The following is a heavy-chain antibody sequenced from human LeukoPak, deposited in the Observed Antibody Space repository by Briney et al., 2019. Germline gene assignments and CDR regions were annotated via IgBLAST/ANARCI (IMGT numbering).Heavy chain of an antibody. CDR3: ARGRAFFD. V-gene: IGHV4-34*01. CDR1: GGSFSGYY. D-gene: IGHD3-3*02. J-gene: IGHJ4*02. CDR2: INHSGST. Sequence: SETLSLTCAVYGGSFSGYYWSWIRQPPGKGLEWIGEINHSGSTNYNPSLKSRVTISVDTSKNQFSLKLSSVTAADTAVYYCARGRAFFDWGQGTLVTVSS.